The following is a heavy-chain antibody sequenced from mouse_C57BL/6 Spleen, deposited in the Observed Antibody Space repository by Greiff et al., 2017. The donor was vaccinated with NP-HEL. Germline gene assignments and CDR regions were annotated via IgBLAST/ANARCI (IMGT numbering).Heavy chain of an antibody. V-gene: IGHV1-55*01. CDR1: GYTFTSYW. Sequence: QVQLQQPGAELVKPGASVKMSCKASGYTFTSYWITWVKQRPGQGLEWIGDIYPGSGSTNYNEKFKSKATLTVDTSSSTAYMQLSSLTSEDSAVYYCARGGLWVRGDYYAMDYWGQGTSVTVSS. J-gene: IGHJ4*01. CDR3: ARGGLWVRGDYYAMDY. CDR2: IYPGSGST. D-gene: IGHD2-14*01.